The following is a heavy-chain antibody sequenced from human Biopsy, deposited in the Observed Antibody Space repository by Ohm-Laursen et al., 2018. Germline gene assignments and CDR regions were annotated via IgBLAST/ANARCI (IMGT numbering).Heavy chain of an antibody. J-gene: IGHJ4*02. V-gene: IGHV3-21*06. CDR1: GFTFSSYA. CDR3: ARERGRKSIAATDY. CDR2: IAERSTYI. D-gene: IGHD6-6*01. Sequence: SLRLSCTASGFTFSSYAMEWVRQAPGKGLEWASSIAERSTYISYADSVKGRFTISRDNAQNSPYLQMNNLRVEDTAVYYCARERGRKSIAATDYWGQGVLVTVSS.